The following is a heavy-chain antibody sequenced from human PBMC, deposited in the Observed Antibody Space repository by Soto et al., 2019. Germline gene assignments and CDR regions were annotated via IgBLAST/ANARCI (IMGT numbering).Heavy chain of an antibody. V-gene: IGHV3-33*01. CDR1: GFTFSSYG. Sequence: QVQLVESGGGVVQPGRSLRLSCAASGFTFSSYGMHWVRQAPGKGLEWVAVIWYDGSNKYYADSVKGRFTISRDNSKNTLYLQMNSLRAEDTAVYYCARDATYYDFWSGYSNGFDPWGQGTLVTVSS. CDR2: IWYDGSNK. D-gene: IGHD3-3*01. J-gene: IGHJ5*02. CDR3: ARDATYYDFWSGYSNGFDP.